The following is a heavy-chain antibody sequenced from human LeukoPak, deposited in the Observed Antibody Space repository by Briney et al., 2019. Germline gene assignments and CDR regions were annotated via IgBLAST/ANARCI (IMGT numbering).Heavy chain of an antibody. V-gene: IGHV3-7*01. CDR2: IKQDGSEK. CDR3: ARLQCTGGTCFSSDAFDL. Sequence: PGGSLRLSCAASGFTFSSYWMTWVRQAPGKGLEWVANIKQDGSEKYYMDSVKGRFTISRDNAKNSLYLQMNSLRAEDTAVYYCARLQCTGGTCFSSDAFDLWGQGTLVTVSS. D-gene: IGHD2-15*01. CDR1: GFTFSSYW. J-gene: IGHJ3*01.